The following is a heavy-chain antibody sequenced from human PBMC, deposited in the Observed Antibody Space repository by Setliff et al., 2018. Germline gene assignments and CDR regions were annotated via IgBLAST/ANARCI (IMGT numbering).Heavy chain of an antibody. CDR2: INYYGSIFDDGTTYST. Sequence: SETLSLTCTVSGGSINSGVYWGWIRQPPGKGLEWIGSINYYGSIFDDGTTYSTYYNPSLKSRATISIDTSKSQFSLKLSSMTAADTALYYCARNPDFLQYSFDLWGRGTLVTVSS. J-gene: IGHJ2*01. V-gene: IGHV4-39*07. D-gene: IGHD5-12*01. CDR1: GGSINSGVY. CDR3: ARNPDFLQYSFDL.